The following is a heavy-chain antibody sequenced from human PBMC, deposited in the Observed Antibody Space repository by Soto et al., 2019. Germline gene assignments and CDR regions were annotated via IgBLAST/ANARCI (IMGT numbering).Heavy chain of an antibody. CDR2: IHHSGAT. J-gene: IGHJ6*02. CDR1: GGSVSSFSYY. Sequence: SETLSLTCSVSGGSVSSFSYYWSWIRQPPGRRPEWIGYIHHSGATRYNPSLNDRVSISLDTSKNHLALKLNSVTAADTAVYYRKRDHDIFDSPPRSPQFYHGMDVLGRVTTVTVSS. CDR3: KRDHDIFDSPPRSPQFYHGMDV. D-gene: IGHD3-9*01. V-gene: IGHV4-61*03.